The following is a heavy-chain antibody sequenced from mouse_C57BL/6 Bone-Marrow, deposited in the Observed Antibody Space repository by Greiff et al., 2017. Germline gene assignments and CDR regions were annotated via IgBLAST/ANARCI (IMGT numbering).Heavy chain of an antibody. V-gene: IGHV1-26*01. Sequence: EVQLQQSGPELVQPGASVKISCKASGYTFTDYYMNWVKQSHGKSLEWIGVINPNNGGTSYNQKFTGKATLPVAKSSSPAYMELRSLTSEDSAVYYCARGSEAIYYYPYYARDYWGQGTAVTVSS. CDR3: ARGSEAIYYYPYYARDY. D-gene: IGHD1-1*01. CDR1: GYTFTDYY. CDR2: INPNNGGT. J-gene: IGHJ4*01.